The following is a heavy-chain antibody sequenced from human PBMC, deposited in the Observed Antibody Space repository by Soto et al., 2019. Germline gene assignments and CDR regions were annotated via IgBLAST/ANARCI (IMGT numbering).Heavy chain of an antibody. Sequence: SQTLSLTCAISGDSVSSNSAAWNWIRQSPSRGLEWLGRTYHRSKWYNDYAVSVKSRITINPDTSKNQFSLQLNSVTPKDTAVYYCARHHGSGWYGNWFDPWGQGTLVTVSS. D-gene: IGHD6-19*01. J-gene: IGHJ5*02. CDR3: ARHHGSGWYGNWFDP. V-gene: IGHV6-1*01. CDR2: TYHRSKWYN. CDR1: GDSVSSNSAA.